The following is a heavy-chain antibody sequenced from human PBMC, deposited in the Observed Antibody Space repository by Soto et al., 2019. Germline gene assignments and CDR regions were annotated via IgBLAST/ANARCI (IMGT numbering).Heavy chain of an antibody. Sequence: WGSLRLACAASGFTFSSYAMSGGRQAPGKGLEWVSAISGSGGSTYYADSVKGRFTISRDNSKNTLYLQMNSLRAEDTAVYYCAKYLTHAFDIWGPGTMVTVSS. V-gene: IGHV3-23*01. CDR1: GFTFSSYA. CDR3: AKYLTHAFDI. J-gene: IGHJ3*02. CDR2: ISGSGGST.